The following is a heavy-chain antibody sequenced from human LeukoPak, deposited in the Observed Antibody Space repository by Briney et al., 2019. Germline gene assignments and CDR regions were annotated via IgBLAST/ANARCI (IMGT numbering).Heavy chain of an antibody. CDR2: IRYDGGSK. Sequence: GRSLRLSCAASGFTFSSYAMHWVRQAPGKGLEWLANIRYDGGSKYYLDSMRGRLTISRDNAQNSVYLQVNSLRVEDTAMYYCAIIGTPGETEYYRLWGQGTLVTVSS. CDR3: AIIGTPGETEYYRL. J-gene: IGHJ1*01. D-gene: IGHD2-21*01. CDR1: GFTFSSYA. V-gene: IGHV3-7*01.